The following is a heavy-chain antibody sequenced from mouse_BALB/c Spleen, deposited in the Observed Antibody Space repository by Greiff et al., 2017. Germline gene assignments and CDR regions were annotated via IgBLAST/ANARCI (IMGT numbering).Heavy chain of an antibody. D-gene: IGHD2-1*01. CDR2: ISDGGSYT. Sequence: EVKVVESGGGLVKPGGSLKLSCAASGFTFSDYYMYWVRQTPEKRLEWVATISDGGSYTYYPDSVKGRFTISRDNAKNNLYLQMSSLKSEDTAMYYCARDGDGNYGRAMDYWGQGTSVTVSS. J-gene: IGHJ4*01. V-gene: IGHV5-4*02. CDR1: GFTFSDYY. CDR3: ARDGDGNYGRAMDY.